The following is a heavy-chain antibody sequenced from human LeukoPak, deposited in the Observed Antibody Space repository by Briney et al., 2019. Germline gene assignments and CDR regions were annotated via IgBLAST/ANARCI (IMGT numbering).Heavy chain of an antibody. CDR3: ARVEGSYYDFWSGSLWFDY. CDR1: GFTFSSYA. V-gene: IGHV3-7*03. D-gene: IGHD3-3*01. J-gene: IGHJ4*02. Sequence: PGGSLRLSCAASGFTFSSYAMSWVRQTPGKGLEWVANIKQDGSEKYYVDSVKGRFTISRDNAKNSLYLQMNSLRAEDTAVYYCARVEGSYYDFWSGSLWFDYWGQGTLVAVSS. CDR2: IKQDGSEK.